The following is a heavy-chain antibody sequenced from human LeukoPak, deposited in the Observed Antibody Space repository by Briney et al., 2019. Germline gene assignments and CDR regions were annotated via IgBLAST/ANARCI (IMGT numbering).Heavy chain of an antibody. V-gene: IGHV1-18*04. J-gene: IGHJ4*02. CDR3: ARDGARISMLRGGLDY. CDR1: GYTFGTYG. CDR2: ISAYNGKT. Sequence: ASVKVSCKASGYTFGTYGISRVRQAPGQGLEWMGWISAYNGKTNYAQKYEGRVTMTTDTSTTTAYTELRSLTSDDTAVYYCARDGARISMLRGGLDYWGQGTLVTVSS. D-gene: IGHD2-8*01.